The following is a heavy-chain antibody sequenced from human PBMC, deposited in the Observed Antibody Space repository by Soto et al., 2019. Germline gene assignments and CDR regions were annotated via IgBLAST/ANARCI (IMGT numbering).Heavy chain of an antibody. V-gene: IGHV5-10-1*01. D-gene: IGHD4-17*01. CDR3: ARQATDYGDYAPAWFVT. Sequence: SWVRQMPGKGLECMGRIDPTDSYTDYSPSFQGNVTISADKSITTAYLQWSSLRTSDTAIYYCARQATDYGDYAPAWFVTWGQGKLVTVSS. CDR2: IDPTDSYT. J-gene: IGHJ5*02.